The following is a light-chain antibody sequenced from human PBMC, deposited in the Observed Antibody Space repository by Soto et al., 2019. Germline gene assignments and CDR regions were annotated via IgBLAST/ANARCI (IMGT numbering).Light chain of an antibody. V-gene: IGKV3-20*01. Sequence: EIVLTQSPATLSLSPGERATLSCRASQSVRSGYFAWYQQKPGQAPRLLIVAASDRATDIPDRFSGGGSGTDFTLTISRLEPEDFALYYCHQYGNSPLTFGGGTKVDI. CDR3: HQYGNSPLT. CDR2: AAS. J-gene: IGKJ4*01. CDR1: QSVRSGY.